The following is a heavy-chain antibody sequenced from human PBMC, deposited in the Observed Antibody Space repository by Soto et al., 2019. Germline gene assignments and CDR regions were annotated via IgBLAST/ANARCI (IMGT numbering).Heavy chain of an antibody. D-gene: IGHD2-2*01. J-gene: IGHJ6*02. CDR1: GFTFSSYG. CDR2: IWYDGSNK. V-gene: IGHV3-33*01. Sequence: QVQLVESGGGVVQPGRSLRLSCAASGFTFSSYGMHWVRQAPGKGLEWVAVIWYDGSNKYYADSMKGRFTISRDNSKNTLYLQMNSLRAEDTAVYYCAREAPMVGYCSSTSCPLYYYYYGMDVWGQGTTVTVSS. CDR3: AREAPMVGYCSSTSCPLYYYYYGMDV.